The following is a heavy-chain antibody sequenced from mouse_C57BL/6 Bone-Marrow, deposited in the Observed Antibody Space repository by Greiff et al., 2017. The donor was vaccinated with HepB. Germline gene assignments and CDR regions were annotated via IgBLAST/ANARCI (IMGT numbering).Heavy chain of an antibody. CDR2: IDPSDSYT. Sequence: QVQLKEPGAELVMPGASVKLSCKASGYTFTSYWMHWVKQRPGQGLEWIGEIDPSDSYTNYNQKFKGKSTLTVDKSSSTAYMQLSSLTSEDSAVYYCARSGYYIWFAYWGQGTLVTVSA. CDR3: ARSGYYIWFAY. J-gene: IGHJ3*01. V-gene: IGHV1-69*01. CDR1: GYTFTSYW. D-gene: IGHD2-12*01.